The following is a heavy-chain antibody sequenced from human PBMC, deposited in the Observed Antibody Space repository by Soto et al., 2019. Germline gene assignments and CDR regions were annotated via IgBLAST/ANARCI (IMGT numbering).Heavy chain of an antibody. CDR2: ISSSSSYI. J-gene: IGHJ4*02. V-gene: IGHV3-21*01. CDR1: GFTFSSYS. D-gene: IGHD6-13*01. CDR3: ARDRSSWYARPFDY. Sequence: GGSLRLSCAASGFTFSSYSMNWVRQAPGKGLEWVSSISSSSSYIYYADSVKGRFTISRDNAKNSLYLQMNSLRAEDTAVYYCARDRSSWYARPFDYWGQGTLVTVSS.